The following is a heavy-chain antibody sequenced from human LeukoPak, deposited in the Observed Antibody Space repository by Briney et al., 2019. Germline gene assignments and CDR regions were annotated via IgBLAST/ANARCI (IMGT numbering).Heavy chain of an antibody. V-gene: IGHV3-48*03. CDR3: ARGYSGYEDY. Sequence: GGSLRLSCAASGFTFSSYEMNWVRQAPGKGLEWVSYISSSGSTIYYADSVKGRFTISRDNARNSLYLQMNSLRAEDTAVYYCARGYSGYEDYWGQGTLVTVSS. CDR2: ISSSGSTI. D-gene: IGHD5-12*01. J-gene: IGHJ4*02. CDR1: GFTFSSYE.